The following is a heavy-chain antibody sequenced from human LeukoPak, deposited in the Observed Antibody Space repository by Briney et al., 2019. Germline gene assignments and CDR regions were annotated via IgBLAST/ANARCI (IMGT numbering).Heavy chain of an antibody. CDR1: GFTFSSYW. V-gene: IGHV3-7*03. CDR2: IKQDGSEK. CDR3: ARGDYGDYGYFTYFDY. D-gene: IGHD4-17*01. J-gene: IGHJ4*02. Sequence: PGGSLRLSCAASGFTFSSYWMSWVRQAPGKGLEWVANIKQDGSEKYYVDSVKGRFTISRDSAKNSLYLQMNSLRAEDTAVYYCARGDYGDYGYFTYFDYWGQGTLVTVSS.